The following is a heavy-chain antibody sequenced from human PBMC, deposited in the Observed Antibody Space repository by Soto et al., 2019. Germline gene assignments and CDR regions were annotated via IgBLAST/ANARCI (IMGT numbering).Heavy chain of an antibody. J-gene: IGHJ6*02. CDR1: GGSFSGYY. CDR3: ARVGAVVVVPWDYYYGMDV. CDR2: INHSGST. V-gene: IGHV4-34*01. Sequence: WETLSLTCAVYGGSFSGYYWSWIRQPPGKGLEWIGEINHSGSTNYNPSLKSRVTISVDTSKNQFSLKLSSVTAADTAVCYCARVGAVVVVPWDYYYGMDVWGQGTTVTVSS. D-gene: IGHD2-15*01.